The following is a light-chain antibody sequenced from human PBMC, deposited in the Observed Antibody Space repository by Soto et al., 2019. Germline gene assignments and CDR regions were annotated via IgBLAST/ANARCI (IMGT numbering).Light chain of an antibody. V-gene: IGKV1-39*01. J-gene: IGKJ1*01. Sequence: DIQMTQSPSTLSASVGDRVTITCRASQTISRWLAWYQQKPGKAPKLLIYAASSLQSGVPSRFSGSGSGTDFTLTISSLQPEDFATYYCQQSYSTPPWTVGQGTKVEI. CDR2: AAS. CDR3: QQSYSTPPWT. CDR1: QTISRW.